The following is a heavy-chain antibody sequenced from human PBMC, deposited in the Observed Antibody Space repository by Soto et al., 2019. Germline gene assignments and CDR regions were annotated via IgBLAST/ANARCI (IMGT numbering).Heavy chain of an antibody. J-gene: IGHJ4*02. Sequence: SETLSLTCAVYGGSFSGYYWSWIRQPPGKGLEWIGEINHSGSTNYNPSLKSRVTISVDTSKNQFSLKLSSVTAADTAVYYCARGKGVVASLVHWGQGTLVTSPQ. CDR3: ARGKGVVASLVH. CDR1: GGSFSGYY. D-gene: IGHD2-15*01. CDR2: INHSGST. V-gene: IGHV4-34*01.